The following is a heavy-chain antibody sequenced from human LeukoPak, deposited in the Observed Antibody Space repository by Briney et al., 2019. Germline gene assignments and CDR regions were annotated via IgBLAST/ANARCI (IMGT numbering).Heavy chain of an antibody. J-gene: IGHJ4*02. D-gene: IGHD5-12*01. CDR2: ISGSGGST. CDR3: ARLDIVATIKYFDY. Sequence: GGSLRLSCAASGFTFSSYAMSWVRQAPGKGPEWVSAISGSGGSTYYADSVKGRFTISRDNSKNTLYLQMNSLRAEDTAVYYCARLDIVATIKYFDYWGQGTLVTVSS. V-gene: IGHV3-23*01. CDR1: GFTFSSYA.